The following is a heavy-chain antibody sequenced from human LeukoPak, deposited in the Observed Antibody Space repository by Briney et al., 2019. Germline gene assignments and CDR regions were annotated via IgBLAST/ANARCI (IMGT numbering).Heavy chain of an antibody. V-gene: IGHV4-59*01. CDR1: GGSISSYY. CDR2: IYYSGST. J-gene: IGHJ5*02. CDR3: ARGRGCSGGSCYSNWFDP. Sequence: SETLSLTCTVSGGSISSYYWSWIRRPPGKGLEWIGYIYYSGSTNYNPSLKSRVTISVGTSKNQFSLKLSSVTAADTAVYYCARGRGCSGGSCYSNWFDPWGQGTLVTVSS. D-gene: IGHD2-15*01.